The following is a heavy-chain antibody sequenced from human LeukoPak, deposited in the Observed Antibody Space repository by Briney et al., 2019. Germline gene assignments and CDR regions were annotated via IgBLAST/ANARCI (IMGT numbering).Heavy chain of an antibody. D-gene: IGHD3-22*01. J-gene: IGHJ3*02. CDR1: GYTFTGYY. CDR2: INPNSGGT. Sequence: ASVKVSRKASGYTFTGYYMHWVRQAPGQGLEWMGWINPNSGGTNYAQKFQGRVTMTRDTSISTAYMELSRLRSDDTAVYYCARIGLDDSSGYYYVGKDDAFDIWGQGTMVTVSS. V-gene: IGHV1-2*02. CDR3: ARIGLDDSSGYYYVGKDDAFDI.